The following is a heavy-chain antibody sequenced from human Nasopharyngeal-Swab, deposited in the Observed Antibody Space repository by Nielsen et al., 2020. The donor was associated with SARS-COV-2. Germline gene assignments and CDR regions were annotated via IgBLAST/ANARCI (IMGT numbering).Heavy chain of an antibody. Sequence: GGSLRLSCAASGFSLSRHGMNWVRQAPGKGLEWVSSVGGSDDSTFYADSVKGRFTISRDRSKNTLYLQMNSLRAEDTAVYYCARDLNWGYGYWGQGALVTVSS. CDR1: GFSLSRHG. CDR2: VGGSDDST. D-gene: IGHD7-27*01. CDR3: ARDLNWGYGY. V-gene: IGHV3-23*01. J-gene: IGHJ4*02.